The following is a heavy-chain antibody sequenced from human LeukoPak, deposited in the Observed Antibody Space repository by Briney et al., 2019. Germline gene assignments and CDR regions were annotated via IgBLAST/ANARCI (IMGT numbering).Heavy chain of an antibody. CDR2: ISSSSSYI. D-gene: IGHD3-10*01. CDR1: GFTFSSHG. V-gene: IGHV3-21*01. CDR3: ARRGVYGSGAFYLDY. Sequence: GRSLRLSCAASGFTFSSHGIHWVRQTPGKGLEWVSSISSSSSYIYYADSVKGRFTISRDNAKNSLYLQMNSLRAEDTAVYYCARRGVYGSGAFYLDYWGQGTLVTVSS. J-gene: IGHJ4*02.